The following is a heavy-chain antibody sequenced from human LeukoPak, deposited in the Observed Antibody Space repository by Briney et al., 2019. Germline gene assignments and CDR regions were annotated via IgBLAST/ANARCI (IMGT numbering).Heavy chain of an antibody. J-gene: IGHJ4*02. Sequence: SVNVSCKTSGGTFSSYAISWVRQAPGQGLEWMGRIIPIFGSTNYAQKFQGRVTITTDESTSTAYMELSSLRSEDTAVYYCARESDSSGYYYFDYWGQGTLVTVSS. CDR1: GGTFSSYA. CDR2: IIPIFGST. V-gene: IGHV1-69*05. D-gene: IGHD3-22*01. CDR3: ARESDSSGYYYFDY.